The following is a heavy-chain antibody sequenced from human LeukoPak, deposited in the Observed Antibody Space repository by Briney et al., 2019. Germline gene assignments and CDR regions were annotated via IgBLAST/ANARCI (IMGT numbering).Heavy chain of an antibody. CDR1: GFTFSGSA. Sequence: GGSLRLSCATSGFTFSGSAIHWVRQASEKGLEGVGRIRSKAHDYATAYAASVKGRFTISRDDSKNTAYLQMNSLKTEDTAMYYCTRLQDAVVIPGRWGQGTLVTVSS. CDR3: TRLQDAVVIPGR. J-gene: IGHJ4*02. CDR2: IRSKAHDYAT. D-gene: IGHD4-23*01. V-gene: IGHV3-73*01.